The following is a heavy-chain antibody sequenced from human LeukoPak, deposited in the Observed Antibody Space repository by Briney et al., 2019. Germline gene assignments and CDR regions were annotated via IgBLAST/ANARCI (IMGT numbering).Heavy chain of an antibody. CDR3: AREGSMTARPFVSIDY. J-gene: IGHJ4*02. CDR2: IHASGST. Sequence: SGTLSLTCTVSGGSISSYYWSWIRQPAGKGLEWIGRIHASGSTDYNPSLESRVTMSVDTSKSQFSLRLSSVTAADTAVYYCAREGSMTARPFVSIDYWGQGTLVTVSS. D-gene: IGHD6-6*01. V-gene: IGHV4-4*07. CDR1: GGSISSYY.